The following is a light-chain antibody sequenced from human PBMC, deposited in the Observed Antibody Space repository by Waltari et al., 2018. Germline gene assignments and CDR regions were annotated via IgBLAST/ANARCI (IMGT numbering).Light chain of an antibody. J-gene: IGLJ2*01. CDR3: VLYMGRDIL. CDR2: STN. V-gene: IGLV8-61*01. CDR1: AASVSPKYY. Sequence: QTVVTQEPSFSVSPGGTVTLTCGLRAASVSPKYYPNCYQQSPGQPPRPLSYSTNTRSCGVPDRFSGSILGNRAAPTITGAQADDESPYHCVLYMGRDILVGGGTKLTVL.